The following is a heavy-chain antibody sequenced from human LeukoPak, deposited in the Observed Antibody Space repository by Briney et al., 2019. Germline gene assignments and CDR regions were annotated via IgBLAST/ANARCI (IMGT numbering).Heavy chain of an antibody. Sequence: RASETLSLTCTVSGGSISSGGYSWSWIRQHPGKGLEWIGYIYYSGSTYYNPSLKSRVTISVDTSKNQFSLKLSSVTAADTAVYYCARARRGRFDYWGQGTLVTVSS. CDR1: GGSISSGGYS. D-gene: IGHD3-10*01. J-gene: IGHJ4*02. CDR2: IYYSGST. CDR3: ARARRGRFDY. V-gene: IGHV4-31*03.